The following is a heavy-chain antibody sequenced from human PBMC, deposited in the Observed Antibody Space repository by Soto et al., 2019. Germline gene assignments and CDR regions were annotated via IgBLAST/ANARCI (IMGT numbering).Heavy chain of an antibody. V-gene: IGHV3-33*01. D-gene: IGHD4-17*01. CDR2: IWYDGSNK. Sequence: PGGSLRLSCAASGFTFSSYGMHWVRQAPGKGLESVAVIWYDGSNKYYADSVKGRFTISRDNSKNTPYLQMNSLRAEDTAVYYCARVGYGDYSPFDYWGQGTLVTVYS. J-gene: IGHJ4*02. CDR1: GFTFSSYG. CDR3: ARVGYGDYSPFDY.